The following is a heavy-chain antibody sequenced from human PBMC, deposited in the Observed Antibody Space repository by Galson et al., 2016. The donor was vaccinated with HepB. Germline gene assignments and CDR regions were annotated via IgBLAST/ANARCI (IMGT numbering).Heavy chain of an antibody. Sequence: SETLSLTCSVSGGSTSSSDYYWGWIRQPPGKGLEWIGTIYYRGSTYYNPSLKSRVTISVDTSKNQFSLKVSSVTAADTAVYYCARRRDGDLYYDFWSTWGQGTLVTVSS. CDR2: IYYRGST. CDR3: ARRRDGDLYYDFWST. CDR1: GGSTSSSDYY. J-gene: IGHJ4*02. D-gene: IGHD3-3*01. V-gene: IGHV4-39*01.